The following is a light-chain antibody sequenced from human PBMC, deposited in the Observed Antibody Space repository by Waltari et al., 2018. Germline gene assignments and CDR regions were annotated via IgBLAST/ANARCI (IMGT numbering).Light chain of an antibody. Sequence: QSALTQPPSASGSPGHSVTISCPGTSNDVAAFDYVSCYQQHPGKAPKVVISEVTKRPSGVPDRFSGSRSGNTAFLTVSGLQPEDEANYYCSSYAGTNNFVVFGGGTKLTVL. V-gene: IGLV2-8*01. J-gene: IGLJ2*01. CDR3: SSYAGTNNFVV. CDR1: SNDVAAFDY. CDR2: EVT.